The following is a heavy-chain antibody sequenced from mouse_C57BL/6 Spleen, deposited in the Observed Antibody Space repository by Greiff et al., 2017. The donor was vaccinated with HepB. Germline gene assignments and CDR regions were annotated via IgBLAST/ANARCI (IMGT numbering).Heavy chain of an antibody. CDR3: TRWRDGYLYAMDY. CDR1: GYTFTDYE. CDR2: IDPETGGT. J-gene: IGHJ4*01. D-gene: IGHD2-3*01. V-gene: IGHV1-15*01. Sequence: VQLQQSGAELVRPGASVTLSCKASGYTFTDYEMHWVKQTPVHGLEWIGAIDPETGGTAYNQKFKGKAILTADKSSSTAYRELRSLTSEDSAVYYCTRWRDGYLYAMDYWGQGTSVTVSS.